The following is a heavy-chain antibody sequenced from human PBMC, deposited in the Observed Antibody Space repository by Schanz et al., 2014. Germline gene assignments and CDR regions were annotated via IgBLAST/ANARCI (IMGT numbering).Heavy chain of an antibody. D-gene: IGHD3-22*01. V-gene: IGHV3-23*01. Sequence: EVQLLESGGGLVQPGGSLRLSCLASGFAFSSYGMNWLRQAPGKGLEWVSVISASGGDTYYADSVKGRFTISRDNSKNTLYLQMNSLRPEDTAVYYCAKDRSWDYDSSGYFDYWGQGTLVTVSS. CDR3: AKDRSWDYDSSGYFDY. CDR2: ISASGGDT. J-gene: IGHJ4*02. CDR1: GFAFSSYG.